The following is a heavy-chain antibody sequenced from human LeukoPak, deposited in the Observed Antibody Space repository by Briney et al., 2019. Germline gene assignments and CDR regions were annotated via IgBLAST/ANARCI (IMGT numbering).Heavy chain of an antibody. CDR1: VGTFSGYY. CDR3: ARCPSGYYVSSGYPQHYFYY. CDR2: INHSGST. D-gene: IGHD3-22*01. J-gene: IGHJ4*02. Sequence: PSETLSLTSAAYVGTFSGYYCRRIRQPPGKGLEWIGEINHSGSTNYNPSLKSRVTISVDTSKHQFSLKLSYVTAADTGVYYCARCPSGYYVSSGYPQHYFYYWGQGTLVTVSS. V-gene: IGHV4-34*01.